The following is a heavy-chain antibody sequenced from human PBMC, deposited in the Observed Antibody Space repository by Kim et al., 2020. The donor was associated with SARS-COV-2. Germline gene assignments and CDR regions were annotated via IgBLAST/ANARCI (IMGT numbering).Heavy chain of an antibody. Sequence: GESLKISCKGSGYSFTSYWIGWVRQMPGKGLEWMGIIYPGDSDTRYSPSFQGQVTISADKSISTAYLQWSSLKASDTAMYYCARRYYDFWSGYYETGDRIYYFDYWGQGTLVTVSS. CDR1: GYSFTSYW. CDR2: IYPGDSDT. D-gene: IGHD3-3*01. V-gene: IGHV5-51*01. J-gene: IGHJ4*02. CDR3: ARRYYDFWSGYYETGDRIYYFDY.